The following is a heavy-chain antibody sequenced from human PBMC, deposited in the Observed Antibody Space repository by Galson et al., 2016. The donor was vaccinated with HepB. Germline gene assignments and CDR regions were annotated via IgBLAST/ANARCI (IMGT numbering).Heavy chain of an antibody. V-gene: IGHV3-64D*08. J-gene: IGHJ4*02. Sequence: SPRLSCAASGFTFTTYAMHWVRQAPGKGLDYVSAINNNGGSTYYADSVKGRFTISRDNSKNTLYLQMSSLRPEDTAVYYCVKDSHSEIFGVVSRLDHWGQGTLVPVSS. CDR2: INNNGGST. CDR1: GFTFTTYA. CDR3: VKDSHSEIFGVVSRLDH. D-gene: IGHD3-3*01.